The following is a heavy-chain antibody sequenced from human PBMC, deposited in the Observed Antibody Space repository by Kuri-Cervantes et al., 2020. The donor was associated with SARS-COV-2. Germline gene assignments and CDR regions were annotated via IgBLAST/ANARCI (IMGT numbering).Heavy chain of an antibody. V-gene: IGHV3-30-3*01. D-gene: IGHD1-1*01. Sequence: GGSLRLSCAASGFTFSSYAMHWVRQAPGKGLEWVAVISYDGSNKYYADSVKGRFTISRDNSKNTLYLQMNSLRAEDTAVCYCARDQAGTIDYWGQGTLVTVSS. J-gene: IGHJ4*02. CDR1: GFTFSSYA. CDR2: ISYDGSNK. CDR3: ARDQAGTIDY.